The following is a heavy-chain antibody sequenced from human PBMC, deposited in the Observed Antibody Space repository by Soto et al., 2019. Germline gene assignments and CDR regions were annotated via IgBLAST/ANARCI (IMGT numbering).Heavy chain of an antibody. V-gene: IGHV1-69*06. J-gene: IGHJ3*02. CDR2: IIPIFGTA. CDR3: AIGRITMIVVVIGPDAFDI. D-gene: IGHD3-22*01. CDR1: GGTFSSYA. Sequence: GASVKVSCKASGGTFSSYAISWVRQAPGQGLEWMGGIIPIFGTANYAQKFQGRVTITADKSTSTAYMELSSLRSEETAVYYCAIGRITMIVVVIGPDAFDIWGQGTMVTVSS.